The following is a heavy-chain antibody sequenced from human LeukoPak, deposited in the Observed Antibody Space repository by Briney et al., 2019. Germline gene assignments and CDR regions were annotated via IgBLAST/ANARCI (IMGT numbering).Heavy chain of an antibody. CDR2: IISTGGST. Sequence: GGSLRLSCAASGFTFSSCAMSWVRQAPGKGLEWVSGIISTGGSTYYADSVKGRFTISRDNSKSTLSLQMDSLRAEDTAVYHCAKGYSSGWGTYFDYWGQGTLVTVSS. CDR1: GFTFSSCA. V-gene: IGHV3-23*01. CDR3: AKGYSSGWGTYFDY. D-gene: IGHD6-19*01. J-gene: IGHJ4*02.